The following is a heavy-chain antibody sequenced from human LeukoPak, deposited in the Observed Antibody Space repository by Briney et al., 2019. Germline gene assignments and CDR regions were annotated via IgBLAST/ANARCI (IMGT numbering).Heavy chain of an antibody. CDR1: GGSISSYY. D-gene: IGHD1-26*01. V-gene: IGHV4-34*01. Sequence: SETLSLTCTISGGSISSYYWSWIRQPPGKGLEWIGEINHSGSTNYNPSLKSRVTISVDTSKNQFSLKLSSVTAADTAVYYCARGYSGSYRNYYYYGMDVWGQGTTVTVSS. CDR2: INHSGST. CDR3: ARGYSGSYRNYYYYGMDV. J-gene: IGHJ6*02.